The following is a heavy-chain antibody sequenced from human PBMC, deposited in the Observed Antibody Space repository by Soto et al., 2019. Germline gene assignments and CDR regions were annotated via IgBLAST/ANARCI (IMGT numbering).Heavy chain of an antibody. Sequence: GSLRLSCAASGFTFSSYAMHWVRQAPGKGLEWVAVISYDGSNKYYADSVKGRFTISRDNSKNTLYLQMNSLRAEDTAVYYCASVGQQLTYYYGMDVWGQGTTVTVSS. V-gene: IGHV3-30-3*01. CDR3: ASVGQQLTYYYGMDV. J-gene: IGHJ6*02. D-gene: IGHD6-13*01. CDR1: GFTFSSYA. CDR2: ISYDGSNK.